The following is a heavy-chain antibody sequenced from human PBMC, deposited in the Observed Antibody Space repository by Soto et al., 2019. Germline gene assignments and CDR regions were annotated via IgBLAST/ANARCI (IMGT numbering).Heavy chain of an antibody. Sequence: QVQLVQSGAEVKKPGASVKVSCKASGYTFTSYAMHWVRQSPGQSLEWMGWINAGNGNTKYSQKFQGRVTITRDTSASTAYMELSSLRSDDTAVYYCAREGITMIAGTFDLWGRGTLVTVSS. CDR1: GYTFTSYA. D-gene: IGHD3-22*01. CDR2: INAGNGNT. CDR3: AREGITMIAGTFDL. V-gene: IGHV1-3*01. J-gene: IGHJ2*01.